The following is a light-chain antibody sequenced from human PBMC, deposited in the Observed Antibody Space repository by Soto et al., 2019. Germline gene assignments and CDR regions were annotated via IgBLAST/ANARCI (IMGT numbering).Light chain of an antibody. J-gene: IGKJ5*01. CDR1: QSVSSN. V-gene: IGKV3-15*01. Sequence: EIVMTQSPATLSVSPGERATLSCRASQSVSSNLAWYQQTPGQAPRPLIYGASTRATGIPARFSGSGSGTDFTLTTSSLEPEDFAVYYCQQRSVWPITFGQGTRREIK. CDR2: GAS. CDR3: QQRSVWPIT.